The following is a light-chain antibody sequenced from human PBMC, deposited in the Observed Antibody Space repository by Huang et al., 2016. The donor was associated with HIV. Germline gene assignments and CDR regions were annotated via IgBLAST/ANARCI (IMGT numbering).Light chain of an antibody. CDR1: QSVGSN. J-gene: IGKJ1*01. CDR2: AAS. CDR3: QQHNSWPRT. V-gene: IGKV3-15*01. Sequence: EIVMTQSPATQSASPGERATLPCRASQSVGSNLAWYQQRRVQATRRLIYAASTRASGIPARFSGSGSGTEFTLTVSSLQSEDFAVYYCQQHNSWPRTFGQGTRV.